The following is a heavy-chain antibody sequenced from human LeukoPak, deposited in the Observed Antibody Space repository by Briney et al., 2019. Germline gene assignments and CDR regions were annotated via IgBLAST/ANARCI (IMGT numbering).Heavy chain of an antibody. D-gene: IGHD1-26*01. CDR2: IYPGDSET. CDR3: ARRRDLYSGSYYPFDY. V-gene: IGHV5-51*01. J-gene: IGHJ4*02. CDR1: GYRCTNYW. Sequence: GESLKISCKGSGYRCTNYWIGWVRQMPGKGLEWMGIIYPGDSETRYSPSFQGQVTISADKSISTAYLQWSSLKASDTAMYYCARRRDLYSGSYYPFDYWGQGTLVSVSS.